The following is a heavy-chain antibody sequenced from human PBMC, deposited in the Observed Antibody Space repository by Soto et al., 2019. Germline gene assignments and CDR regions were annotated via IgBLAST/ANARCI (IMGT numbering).Heavy chain of an antibody. CDR2: INPNSGGT. CDR3: ARGGSLWFGELSAYYYGMDV. CDR1: GYTFTSYE. Sequence: ASVKVSCKASGYTFTSYEINWVRQATGQGFEYLGWINPNSGGTNYAQKFQGWVTMTRDTSISTAYMELSRLRSDDTAVYYCARGGSLWFGELSAYYYGMDVWGQGTTVTVSS. D-gene: IGHD3-10*01. V-gene: IGHV1-2*04. J-gene: IGHJ6*02.